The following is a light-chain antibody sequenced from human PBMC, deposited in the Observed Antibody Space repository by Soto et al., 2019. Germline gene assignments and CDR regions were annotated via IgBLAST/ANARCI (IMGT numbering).Light chain of an antibody. CDR1: QSVSSN. CDR3: QQYNNWPQT. CDR2: GVS. Sequence: EIVMTQSPATLSVSPGERATLSCRASQSVSSNLAWYQQKPGQAPRLLIYGVSTSATGIPARFSGNGSGTEFTLTISSLQSEDFAVYYCQQYNNWPQTFGQGTKVEIQ. J-gene: IGKJ1*01. V-gene: IGKV3-15*01.